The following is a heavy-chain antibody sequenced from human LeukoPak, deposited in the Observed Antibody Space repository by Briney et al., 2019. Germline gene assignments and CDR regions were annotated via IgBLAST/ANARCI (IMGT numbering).Heavy chain of an antibody. CDR3: ARVATGWNNEDY. CDR1: GYSISSGYY. V-gene: IGHV4-38-2*01. D-gene: IGHD1/OR15-1a*01. Sequence: PSETLSLTCAVSGYSISSGYYWGWIRQPPGKGLEWIGSIYHSGSTYYNPSLKSRVTISVDTSKNQFSLKLSSVTAADTAVYYCARVATGWNNEDYWGQGTLVTVSS. J-gene: IGHJ4*02. CDR2: IYHSGST.